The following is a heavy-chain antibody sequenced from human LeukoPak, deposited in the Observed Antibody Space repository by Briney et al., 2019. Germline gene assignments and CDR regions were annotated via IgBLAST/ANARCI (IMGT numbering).Heavy chain of an antibody. J-gene: IGHJ3*02. CDR2: IYYSGST. V-gene: IGHV4-59*08. D-gene: IGHD6-13*01. Sequence: SETLSLTCTVSGGSISSYYWSWIRQPPGKGLEWIGYIYYSGSTNYNPSLKSRVTISVDTSKNQFSLKLSSVTAADTAVYYCARLIAAAGTAVSDAFDIWGQGTMVTVSS. CDR3: ARLIAAAGTAVSDAFDI. CDR1: GGSISSYY.